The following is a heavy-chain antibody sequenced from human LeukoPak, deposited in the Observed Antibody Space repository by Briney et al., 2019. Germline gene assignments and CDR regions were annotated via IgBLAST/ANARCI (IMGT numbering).Heavy chain of an antibody. J-gene: IGHJ4*02. CDR1: GFTFHIYA. Sequence: PGGSLRLSCAASGFTFHIYAMNWVRQAPGKGLEWVSAINGGGYGTYYADSVRGRFTIYRDNSKNTLYLQMNRLRAEDTAVYYCAKNGFAASGSEFLGDHWGQGTLVTVSS. CDR3: AKNGFAASGSEFLGDH. V-gene: IGHV3-23*01. CDR2: INGGGYGT. D-gene: IGHD2-21*01.